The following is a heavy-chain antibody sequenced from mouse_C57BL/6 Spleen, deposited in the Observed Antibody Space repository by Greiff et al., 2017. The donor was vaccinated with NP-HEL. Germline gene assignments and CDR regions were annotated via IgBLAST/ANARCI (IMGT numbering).Heavy chain of an antibody. CDR3: AHAFSYDYDLYWYFDV. D-gene: IGHD2-4*01. CDR1: GYTFTSYG. CDR2: IYIGNGYT. V-gene: IGHV1-58*01. Sequence: EVQLQQSGAELVRPGSSVKMSCKTSGYTFTSYGINWVKQRPGQGLEWIGYIYIGNGYTEYNEKFKGKATLTSDTSSSTAYMQLSSLTSEDSAVYYCAHAFSYDYDLYWYFDVWGTGTTVTVSS. J-gene: IGHJ1*03.